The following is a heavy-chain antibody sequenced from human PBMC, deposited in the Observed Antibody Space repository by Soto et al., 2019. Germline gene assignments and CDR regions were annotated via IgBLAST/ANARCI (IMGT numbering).Heavy chain of an antibody. V-gene: IGHV3-23*01. CDR2: ISGSGGST. CDR3: AKGATPPVGGAVSYYYYYMDV. CDR1: GFTFSSYA. D-gene: IGHD3-3*01. Sequence: GGSLRLSCAASGFTFSSYAMSWVRQAPGKGLEWVSAISGSGGSTYYADSVKGRFTISRDNSKNTLYLQMNSLRAEDTAVYYCAKGATPPVGGAVSYYYYYMDVWGKGTTVTVSS. J-gene: IGHJ6*03.